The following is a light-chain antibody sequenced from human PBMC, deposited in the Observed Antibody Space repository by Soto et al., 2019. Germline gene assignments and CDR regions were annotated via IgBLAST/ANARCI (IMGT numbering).Light chain of an antibody. CDR1: QSVGNN. Sequence: EIVMTQSPGTLSVSPGERVTLSCRGSQSVGNNLAWHQQNPGQAPRLLIYGASTRATGFPARFCGSGSGTEFTLTISSLQSEDFAVYYCQQYNGWPITFGQGTRLEIK. CDR2: GAS. J-gene: IGKJ5*01. CDR3: QQYNGWPIT. V-gene: IGKV3-15*01.